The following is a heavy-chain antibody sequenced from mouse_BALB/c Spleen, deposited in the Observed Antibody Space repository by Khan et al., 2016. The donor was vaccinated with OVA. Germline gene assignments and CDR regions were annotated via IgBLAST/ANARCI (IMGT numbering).Heavy chain of an antibody. V-gene: IGHV2-9*02. CDR3: ARLEDI. J-gene: IGHJ2*01. Sequence: QVQLKESGPGLVAPSQSLSITCTVSGFSLTSYGVHWVRQPPGKGLEWLGVIWAGGSTNYYSALMSRLSISKDNSKSQVFLRLNSLQTDDTAMYCCARLEDIWGQGTTLTVSS. D-gene: IGHD1-3*01. CDR1: GFSLTSYG. CDR2: IWAGGST.